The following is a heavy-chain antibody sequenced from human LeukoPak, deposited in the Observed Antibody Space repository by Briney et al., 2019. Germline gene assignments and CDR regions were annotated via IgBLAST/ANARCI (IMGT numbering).Heavy chain of an antibody. CDR2: IYTSGST. V-gene: IGHV4-4*07. CDR3: ARDRTFSGYYSGWFDP. Sequence: SEILSLTCTVSGGSISSYYWSWIRQPAGKGLEWIGRIYTSGSTNYNPPLKSRVTMSVDTSKNQFSLKLSSVTAADTAVYYCARDRTFSGYYSGWFDPWGQGTLVTVSS. CDR1: GGSISSYY. J-gene: IGHJ5*02. D-gene: IGHD3-22*01.